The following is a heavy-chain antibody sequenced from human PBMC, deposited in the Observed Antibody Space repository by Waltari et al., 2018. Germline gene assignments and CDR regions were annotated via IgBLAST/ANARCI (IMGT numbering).Heavy chain of an antibody. V-gene: IGHV4-34*01. CDR2: IRHPGST. Sequence: QVQLQQWGAGLLRPSETLSRTCAVYGASFSDYYWAWVRQPPGKGLEWIGQIRHPGSTNYNPALKGRVTISLDTPMSQCSLRLSSVTAADTALYFCTRGGNYDFWSHRPFVDPWGQGTLVTVSS. CDR1: GASFSDYY. CDR3: TRGGNYDFWSHRPFVDP. J-gene: IGHJ5*02. D-gene: IGHD3-3*01.